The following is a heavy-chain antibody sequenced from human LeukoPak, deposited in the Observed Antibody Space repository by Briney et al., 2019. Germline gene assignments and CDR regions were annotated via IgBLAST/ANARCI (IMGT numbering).Heavy chain of an antibody. D-gene: IGHD3-22*01. V-gene: IGHV4-61*01. J-gene: IGHJ4*02. Sequence: PSETLSLTCTVSGGSVSSGSYYWSWIRQPPGKGLEWIGYIYNSGSTNYNPSLKSRVTISVDTSKNQFSLKLSSVTAADTAVYYCARWGHDNSGYHFDYWGQGTLVTVSS. CDR2: IYNSGST. CDR1: GGSVSSGSYY. CDR3: ARWGHDNSGYHFDY.